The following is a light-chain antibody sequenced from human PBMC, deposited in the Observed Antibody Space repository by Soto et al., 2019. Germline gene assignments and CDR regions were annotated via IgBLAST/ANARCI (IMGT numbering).Light chain of an antibody. J-gene: IGLJ1*01. CDR1: SSDVGGYNF. Sequence: QSALTQPASVSGSPGQSITISCTGTSSDVGGYNFVSWYQQHPGKAPKLMIYDVSNRPSGVSNRFSGSKSANTASLTISGLQADDEADYDCTSYTSSNTLYVFGTGTKLTVL. CDR2: DVS. V-gene: IGLV2-14*01. CDR3: TSYTSSNTLYV.